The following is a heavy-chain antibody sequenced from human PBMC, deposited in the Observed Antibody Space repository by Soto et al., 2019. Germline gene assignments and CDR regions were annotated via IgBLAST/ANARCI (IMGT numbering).Heavy chain of an antibody. CDR1: GGSISSSSYY. J-gene: IGHJ3*02. D-gene: IGHD6-6*01. Sequence: QLQLQESGPGLVKPSETLSLTCTVSGGSISSSSYYWGWIRQPPGKGLEWIGSIYYSGSTYYNPSLKSRVTISVDTSKNQFSLKLSSVTAADTAVYYCAKLGVIEYSSSSVAFDIWGQGTMVTVSS. CDR2: IYYSGST. CDR3: AKLGVIEYSSSSVAFDI. V-gene: IGHV4-39*01.